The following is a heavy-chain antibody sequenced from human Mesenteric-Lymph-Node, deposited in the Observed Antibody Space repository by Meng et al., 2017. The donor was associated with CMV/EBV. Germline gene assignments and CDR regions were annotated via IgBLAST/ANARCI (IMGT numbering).Heavy chain of an antibody. CDR1: GDSVTSDSYY. J-gene: IGHJ4*02. CDR2: MNYIGTT. V-gene: IGHV4-61*03. D-gene: IGHD3-3*01. CDR3: ARGRFFGDFHY. Sequence: SETLSLTCTVSGDSVTSDSYYWSWIRQAPGKGLEWIGFMNYIGTTSYNPSLKSRVTISLDASKNHVSLGLTSVTAADTAVYYCARGRFFGDFHYWGQGSLVTVSS.